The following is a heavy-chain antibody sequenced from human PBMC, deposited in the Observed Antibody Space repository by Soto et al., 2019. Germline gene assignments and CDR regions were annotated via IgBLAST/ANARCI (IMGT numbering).Heavy chain of an antibody. CDR1: GFTFSSYG. CDR3: AKDSGPDIVATMGSFDY. CDR2: ISYDGSNK. D-gene: IGHD5-12*01. J-gene: IGHJ4*02. V-gene: IGHV3-30*18. Sequence: GGSLRLSCAASGFTFSSYGMHWVRQAPGKGLEWVAVISYDGSNKYYADSVKGRFTISRDNSKNTLYLQMNSLRAEDTAVYYCAKDSGPDIVATMGSFDYWGQGTLVTVSS.